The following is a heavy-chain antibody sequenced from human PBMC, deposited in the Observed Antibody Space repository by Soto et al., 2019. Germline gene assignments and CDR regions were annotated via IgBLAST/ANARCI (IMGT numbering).Heavy chain of an antibody. Sequence: SQTLSLTCAISGDSVSSNSAAWNWIRQSPSRGLEWLGRTYYRSKWYNDYAVSVKSRITINPDTSKNQFSLQLNSVTPEDTAVYYCARDQGVTGTTRFSLVFDYWGQGTLVTVSS. D-gene: IGHD1-20*01. CDR2: TYYRSKWYN. CDR1: GDSVSSNSAA. CDR3: ARDQGVTGTTRFSLVFDY. J-gene: IGHJ4*02. V-gene: IGHV6-1*01.